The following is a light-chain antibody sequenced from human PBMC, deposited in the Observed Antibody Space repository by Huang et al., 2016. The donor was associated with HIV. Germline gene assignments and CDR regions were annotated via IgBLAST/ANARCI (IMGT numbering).Light chain of an antibody. J-gene: IGKJ5*01. CDR3: MQTLQIPIT. CDR2: LVS. V-gene: IGKV2-28*01. CDR1: QSLLYTNGYNY. Sequence: DIVMTQSPLTLTVTPGESASISCRSNQSLLYTNGYNYLDWYVQKTGQSPQILIYLVSHRSSGVPDRFSVTGSGTNFTLRISSVEADDVGVYYCMQTLQIPITFGQGTRLEIK.